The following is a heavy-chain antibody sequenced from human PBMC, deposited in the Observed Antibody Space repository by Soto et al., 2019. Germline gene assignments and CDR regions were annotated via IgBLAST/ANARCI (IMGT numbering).Heavy chain of an antibody. D-gene: IGHD6-13*01. CDR2: IYYSGST. CDR1: GGSISSSSYY. J-gene: IGHJ4*02. Sequence: PSETLSLTCTVSGGSISSSSYYWGWIRQPPGKGLEWIGSIYYSGSTYYNPSLKSRVTISVDTSKNQFSLKLSSVTAADTAVYYCARRTRGYSSSCFDYWGQGTLLTVSS. CDR3: ARRTRGYSSSCFDY. V-gene: IGHV4-39*01.